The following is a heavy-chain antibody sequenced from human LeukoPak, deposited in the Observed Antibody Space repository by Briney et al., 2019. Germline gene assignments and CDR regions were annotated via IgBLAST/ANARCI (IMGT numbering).Heavy chain of an antibody. CDR2: IYPGDSRV. Sequence: GESLQISCKGVGSSFTNYWIGWVRPMPGKGMEWMGVIYPGDSRVRYNPSFQGQVTISVDKSVSTAYLQWISLKASDTAMYYCACRDLSSTWSYPWGQGTLVTVSS. CDR1: GSSFTNYW. D-gene: IGHD6-13*01. J-gene: IGHJ5*02. V-gene: IGHV5-51*01. CDR3: ACRDLSSTWSYP.